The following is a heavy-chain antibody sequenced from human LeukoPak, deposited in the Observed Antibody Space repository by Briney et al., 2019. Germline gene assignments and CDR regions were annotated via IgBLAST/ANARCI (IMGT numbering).Heavy chain of an antibody. CDR3: ARGDILTGPRRGTTFDY. CDR1: GCTFTDHY. J-gene: IGHJ4*02. CDR2: INPKSGAT. D-gene: IGHD3-9*01. V-gene: IGHV1-2*02. Sequence: GASVKVSCKASGCTFTDHYMHWVRQAPGLGLEWMGWINPKSGATNYANSFQGRATMTRETSISTAYMELSWLTSDDTAIYSCARGDILTGPRRGTTFDYWGQGTLVTVSS.